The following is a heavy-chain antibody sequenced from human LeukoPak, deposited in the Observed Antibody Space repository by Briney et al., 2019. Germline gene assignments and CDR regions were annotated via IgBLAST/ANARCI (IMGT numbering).Heavy chain of an antibody. CDR1: GFTFSSYG. D-gene: IGHD2-2*01. V-gene: IGHV3-33*01. J-gene: IGHJ4*02. CDR2: IWYDGSNK. Sequence: GGSLRLSCAASGFTFSSYGMPWVRQAPGKGLEWVAVIWYDGSNKYYADSVKGRFTISRDNSKNTLYLQMNSLRAEDTAVYYCARGRYCSSTSCHTPYYFDYWGQGTLVTVSS. CDR3: ARGRYCSSTSCHTPYYFDY.